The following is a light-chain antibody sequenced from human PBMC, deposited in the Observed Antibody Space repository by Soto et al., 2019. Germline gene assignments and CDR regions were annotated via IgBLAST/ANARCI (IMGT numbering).Light chain of an antibody. J-gene: IGLJ2*01. Sequence: QPVLTQSPSASASLGASVKLTCTLSSEHSSYVIAWHQQQPEKGPRYLMRLNVDGSHIKGDGIPDRFSGSSSGAERYLTISSPQSEDEADYYCHTWGGSIHVFGGGTKLTVL. V-gene: IGLV4-69*01. CDR2: LNVDGSH. CDR3: HTWGGSIHV. CDR1: SEHSSYV.